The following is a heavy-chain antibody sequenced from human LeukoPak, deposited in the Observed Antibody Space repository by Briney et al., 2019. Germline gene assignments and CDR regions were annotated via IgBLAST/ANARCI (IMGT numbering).Heavy chain of an antibody. D-gene: IGHD4-17*01. CDR2: INANGSST. CDR3: TFSSYGDHVGVDAFDM. CDR1: GFTFSTYW. J-gene: IGHJ3*02. Sequence: AEPLRLSCAASGFTFSTYWMHWVRQAPGKGLGWVSRINANGSSTNYADSVKGRFTISRDTAKNTVYMPINSLSAEDTAMYYCTFSSYGDHVGVDAFDMWGQGTMVTVSS. V-gene: IGHV3-74*01.